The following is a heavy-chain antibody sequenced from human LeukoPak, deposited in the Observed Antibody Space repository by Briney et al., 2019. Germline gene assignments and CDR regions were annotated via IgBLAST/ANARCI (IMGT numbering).Heavy chain of an antibody. Sequence: GGSLRLSCAASGFTFSSYWMHWVRQAPGKGLEWVSAISGSGGSTYYADSVKGRFTISRDNSKNTLYLQMNSLRAEDTAVYYCAKVSLYSSGEDYWGQGTLVTVSS. CDR3: AKVSLYSSGEDY. CDR1: GFTFSSYW. J-gene: IGHJ4*02. CDR2: ISGSGGST. V-gene: IGHV3-23*01. D-gene: IGHD6-19*01.